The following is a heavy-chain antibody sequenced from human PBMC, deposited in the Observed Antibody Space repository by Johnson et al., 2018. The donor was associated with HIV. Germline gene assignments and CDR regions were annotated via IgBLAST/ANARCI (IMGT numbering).Heavy chain of an antibody. CDR1: GFTFSDYA. J-gene: IGHJ3*02. CDR2: IRYDGSNK. Sequence: QVQLVESGGGVVQPGRSLSLSCEASGFTFSDYAMHWVRQAPGKGLEWVAFIRYDGSNKYYADSVTGRFTISRDNSKNTLYLQMNSRRAEDTAVYYCAKDQVGATDANAFDIWGQGTMVTVSS. CDR3: AKDQVGATDANAFDI. V-gene: IGHV3-30*02. D-gene: IGHD1-26*01.